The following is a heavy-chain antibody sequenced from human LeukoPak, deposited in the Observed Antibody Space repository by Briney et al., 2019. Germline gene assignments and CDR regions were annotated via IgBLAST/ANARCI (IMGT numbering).Heavy chain of an antibody. CDR2: INPNSGGT. V-gene: IGHV1-2*02. D-gene: IGHD6-13*01. CDR3: ARGHFFGLAAAAFDP. CDR1: GYTFTGYF. Sequence: ASVKVSCKASGYTFTGYFMHWVRQAPGQGLEWMGSINPNSGGTNYAQKFQGRVTMTRDTSISTAYMELSRLRSDDTAVYYCARGHFFGLAAAAFDPWGQGTLVTVSS. J-gene: IGHJ5*02.